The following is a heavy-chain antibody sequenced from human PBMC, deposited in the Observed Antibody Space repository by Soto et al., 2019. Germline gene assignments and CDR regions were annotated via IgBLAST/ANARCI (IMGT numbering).Heavy chain of an antibody. CDR1: GYTFTSYG. J-gene: IGHJ6*03. CDR2: ISAYNGNT. Sequence: ASVKVSCKASGYTFTSYGISWVRQAPGQGLEWMGWISAYNGNTNYAQKLQGRVTMTTDTSTSTAYMEPRSMRSDDTAVYYCARGVVVFVGNRGDYYYYYMDVWGKGTTVTV. D-gene: IGHD2-2*01. V-gene: IGHV1-18*01. CDR3: ARGVVVFVGNRGDYYYYYMDV.